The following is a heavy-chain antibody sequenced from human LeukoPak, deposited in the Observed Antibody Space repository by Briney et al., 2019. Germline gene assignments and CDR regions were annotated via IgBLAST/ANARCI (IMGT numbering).Heavy chain of an antibody. CDR2: INPNSGGT. V-gene: IGHV1-2*06. Sequence: ASVKVSCKASGYTFTGYYMHWVRQAPGQGLEWMGRINPNSGGTNYAQKFQGRVTMTRDTSISTAYMELSRLRSDDTAVYSCARPLRGGGNNGFDPWGQGTLVTVSS. CDR3: ARPLRGGGNNGFDP. CDR1: GYTFTGYY. D-gene: IGHD4-23*01. J-gene: IGHJ5*02.